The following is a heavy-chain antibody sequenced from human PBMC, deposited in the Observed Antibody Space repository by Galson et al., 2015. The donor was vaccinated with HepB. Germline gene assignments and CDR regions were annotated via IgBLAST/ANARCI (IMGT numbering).Heavy chain of an antibody. Sequence: SVKVSCKASGYSFTDYYMHWVRQAPGQGLEWMGWINPNSGATNSAQKFRGRVTMTRDTSLSTGYMELSRLRSDDTAVYYCARLRSRGVVTTMNYFYGMDVWGQGTSVSVSS. CDR1: GYSFTDYY. D-gene: IGHD2-21*02. CDR2: INPNSGAT. CDR3: ARLRSRGVVTTMNYFYGMDV. V-gene: IGHV1-2*02. J-gene: IGHJ6*02.